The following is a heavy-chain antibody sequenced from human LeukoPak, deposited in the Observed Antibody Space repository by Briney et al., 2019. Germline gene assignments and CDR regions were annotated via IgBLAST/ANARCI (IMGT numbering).Heavy chain of an antibody. Sequence: SVKVSCKSSGGTVSNYALSWVRQAPGQGLEWMGGIIPIFGTANYAQKFQGRVTITADESTSTAYMELSSLRSEDTAVYYCARDLLGSGWYYFDYWGQGTLVTVSS. CDR2: IIPIFGTA. CDR3: ARDLLGSGWYYFDY. V-gene: IGHV1-69*13. J-gene: IGHJ4*02. CDR1: GGTVSNYA. D-gene: IGHD6-19*01.